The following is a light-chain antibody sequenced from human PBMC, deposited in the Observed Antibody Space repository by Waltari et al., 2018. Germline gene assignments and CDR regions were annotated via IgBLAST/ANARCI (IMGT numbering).Light chain of an antibody. J-gene: IGKJ1*01. Sequence: EIVLTQSPGTLSLSPVERATLSCSASQSVSRTLAWYQQKPGQAPKLLIYGASIRATGIPDRFTGSGSGTDFSLTISSLEPEDFAIYFCQHYVRLPATFGQGTKVEIK. CDR1: QSVSRT. V-gene: IGKV3-20*01. CDR2: GAS. CDR3: QHYVRLPAT.